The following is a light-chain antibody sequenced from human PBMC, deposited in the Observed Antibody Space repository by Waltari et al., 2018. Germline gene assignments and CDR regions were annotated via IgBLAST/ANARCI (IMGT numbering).Light chain of an antibody. CDR3: QQYVSSPLA. V-gene: IGKV3-20*01. J-gene: IGKJ1*01. Sequence: DIVLTQSPGTLSLSPGARATLSCRASQTITANYLAWYQQKPGQAPRVLIYDASSRASGVPDMFSGSGSGTDFTLTITRPEPEDFAVFYCQQYVSSPLAFGQGTKVEVK. CDR2: DAS. CDR1: QTITANY.